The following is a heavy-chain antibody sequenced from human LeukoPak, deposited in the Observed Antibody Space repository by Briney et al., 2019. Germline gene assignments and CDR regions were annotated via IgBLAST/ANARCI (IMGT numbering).Heavy chain of an antibody. CDR1: GYTFTGYD. J-gene: IGHJ4*02. V-gene: IGHV1-18*01. D-gene: IGHD1-26*01. Sequence: VASVKVSCKASGYTFTGYDIIWVRQAPGQGLEWMGWIGAYNGNTYYAQKLQGRVTMTTDTSTSTAYMELRSLRSDDTAVYYCARAGVGATPIDYWGQGTLVTVSS. CDR3: ARAGVGATPIDY. CDR2: IGAYNGNT.